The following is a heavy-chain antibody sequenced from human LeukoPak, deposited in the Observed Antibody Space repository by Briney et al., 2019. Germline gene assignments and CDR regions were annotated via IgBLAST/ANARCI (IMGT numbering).Heavy chain of an antibody. CDR3: ARGLSKIAARPLGY. V-gene: IGHV1-8*01. Sequence: GASVKVSCKVSGYTFTSYDINWVRQATGQGLEWMGWMNPNSGNTGYAQKFQGRVTMTRNTSISTAYMELSSLRSEDTAVYYCARGLSKIAARPLGYWGQGTLVTVSS. CDR2: MNPNSGNT. D-gene: IGHD6-6*01. CDR1: GYTFTSYD. J-gene: IGHJ4*02.